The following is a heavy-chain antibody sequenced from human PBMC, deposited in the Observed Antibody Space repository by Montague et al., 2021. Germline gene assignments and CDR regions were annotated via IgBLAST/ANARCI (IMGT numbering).Heavy chain of an antibody. V-gene: IGHV6-1*01. J-gene: IGHJ5*02. D-gene: IGHD6-13*01. CDR3: ARVFSSWYVGWFDP. Sequence: SAISGDSVSSNDATWNWIRQSPSRGLEWLGRTYYRSKWYNEYAISVKSRITVDPDTSKNQFSLLLNSVTAADTAIYYCARVFSSWYVGWFDPWGQGTLVTVSS. CDR1: GDSVSSNDAT. CDR2: TYYRSKWYN.